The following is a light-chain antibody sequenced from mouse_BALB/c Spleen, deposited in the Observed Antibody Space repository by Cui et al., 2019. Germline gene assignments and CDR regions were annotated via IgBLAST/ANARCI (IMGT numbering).Light chain of an antibody. Sequence: DIVMTQSPATLSVTPGDRVSLSCRASQSISDYLHWYQQKSHESPRLLIKYASQSNSGIPSRFSGSGSGSDFTLSINSVEPEDVGVYYCQKGHSFPYTFGGGTKLEIK. CDR3: QKGHSFPYT. V-gene: IGKV5-39*01. CDR1: QSISDY. CDR2: YAS. J-gene: IGKJ2*01.